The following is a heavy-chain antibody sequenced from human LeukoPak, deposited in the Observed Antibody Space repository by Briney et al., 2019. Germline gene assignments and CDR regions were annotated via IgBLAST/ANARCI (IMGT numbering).Heavy chain of an antibody. CDR1: GGTFSNYP. J-gene: IGHJ4*02. D-gene: IGHD6-19*01. Sequence: SVKVSCKASGGTFSNYPISWVRQAPGQGLEWMGGTIPIFGTADYAPKFQGRVTITTDESTSTAYMELRSLRSEDTAVYYCARDRLAVPYYFDYWGQGTLVTVSS. CDR3: ARDRLAVPYYFDY. CDR2: TIPIFGTA. V-gene: IGHV1-69*05.